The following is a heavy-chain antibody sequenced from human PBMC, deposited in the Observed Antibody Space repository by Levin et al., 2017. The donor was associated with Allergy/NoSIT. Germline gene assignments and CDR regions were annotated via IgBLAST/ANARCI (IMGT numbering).Heavy chain of an antibody. CDR2: IHPNSGLT. CDR1: GNIFTAYY. D-gene: IGHD6-13*01. J-gene: IGHJ3*02. Sequence: PGESLKISCKASGNIFTAYYIHWMRQAPGQGLEWVGRIHPNSGLTNYAQGLQGRVTMTRDTSISTAYLELSSLRSDDTAVYYCARRLAAARGDAFDIWGQGTLVTVSS. V-gene: IGHV1-2*06. CDR3: ARRLAAARGDAFDI.